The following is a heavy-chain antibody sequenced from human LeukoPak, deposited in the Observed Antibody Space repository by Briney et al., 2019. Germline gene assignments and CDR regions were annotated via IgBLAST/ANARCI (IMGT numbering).Heavy chain of an antibody. CDR3: AKEIVGAPTPGAY. J-gene: IGHJ4*02. D-gene: IGHD1-26*01. Sequence: GSLRLSCAASGFTFSTYEMNWVRQPPGKGLEWIGEVHKSGSTNYYPSLQSRVTISIDKSKNQIALELTSVTAADTAVYYCAKEIVGAPTPGAYWGQGILVTVSS. CDR2: VHKSGST. CDR1: GFTFSTYEM. V-gene: IGHV4-4*02.